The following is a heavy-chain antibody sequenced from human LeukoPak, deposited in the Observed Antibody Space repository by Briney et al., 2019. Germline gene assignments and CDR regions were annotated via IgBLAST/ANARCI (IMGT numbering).Heavy chain of an antibody. J-gene: IGHJ4*02. V-gene: IGHV4-34*01. CDR1: GGSFSDYY. D-gene: IGHD3-16*02. Sequence: PSETLSLTCAVYGGSFSDYYWTWSRQSPGKGLEWIGEISHSGSTNYNPSLKSRVTISVDTAKKQFSLKPNSVTAADTAVYYCARGRPHYDYAWGSYRYRKNYFDYWGQGTLVTVSS. CDR2: ISHSGST. CDR3: ARGRPHYDYAWGSYRYRKNYFDY.